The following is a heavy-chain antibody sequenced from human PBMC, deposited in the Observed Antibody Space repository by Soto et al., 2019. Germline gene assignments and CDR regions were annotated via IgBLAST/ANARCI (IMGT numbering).Heavy chain of an antibody. V-gene: IGHV4-30-4*01. J-gene: IGHJ6*02. Sequence: SETLSLTCTVSGGSISSGDYYWSWIRQPPGKGLEWIGYIYYSGSTYYNPSLKSRVTISVDTSKNQFSLKLSSVTAADTAVYYCAREGAMVKDAGYYYGMDVWGQGTTVTSP. CDR3: AREGAMVKDAGYYYGMDV. CDR2: IYYSGST. CDR1: GGSISSGDYY. D-gene: IGHD5-18*01.